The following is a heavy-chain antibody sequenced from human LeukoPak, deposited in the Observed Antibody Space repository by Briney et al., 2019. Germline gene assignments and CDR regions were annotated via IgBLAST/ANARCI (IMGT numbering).Heavy chain of an antibody. CDR3: AREGPGDAIDY. Sequence: GGSLRLSCAASGFILSFYSMTWVRQAPGKGLEWVSYIGRGTTPIYYADSVKGRFTISRDEATNSLFLQMNSLRDEDTAVYYCAREGPGDAIDYWGQGALVSVSS. V-gene: IGHV3-48*02. J-gene: IGHJ4*02. CDR2: IGRGTTPI. D-gene: IGHD4-17*01. CDR1: GFILSFYS.